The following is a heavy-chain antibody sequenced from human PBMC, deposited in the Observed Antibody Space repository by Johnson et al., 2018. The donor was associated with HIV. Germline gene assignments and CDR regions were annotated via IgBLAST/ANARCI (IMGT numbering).Heavy chain of an antibody. J-gene: IGHJ3*01. V-gene: IGHV3-30-3*02. Sequence: VQLVESGGGVVQPGGSLRLSCAASGFFFSSYAMHWVRQAPGKGLEWVAVISYDGSNKYYADSVKGRFTISRANSKNTLYLQMNSLKTEDTAVYYCAKGEAQEGWIQLWSYAFDFWGRGTLVTVSS. D-gene: IGHD5-18*01. CDR2: ISYDGSNK. CDR1: GFFFSSYA. CDR3: AKGEAQEGWIQLWSYAFDF.